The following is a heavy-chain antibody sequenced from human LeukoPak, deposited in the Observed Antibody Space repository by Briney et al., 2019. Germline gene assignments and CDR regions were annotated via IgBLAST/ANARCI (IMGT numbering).Heavy chain of an antibody. CDR2: IKQDGSEK. CDR1: GFTFSSYS. CDR3: AREKSDYYYYYGMDV. J-gene: IGHJ6*02. V-gene: IGHV3-7*01. Sequence: GGSLRLSCAASGFTFSSYSMNWVRQAPGKGLEWVANIKQDGSEKYYVDSVKGRFTISRDNAKNSLYLQMNSLRAEDTAVYYCAREKSDYYYYYGMDVWGQGTTVTVSS.